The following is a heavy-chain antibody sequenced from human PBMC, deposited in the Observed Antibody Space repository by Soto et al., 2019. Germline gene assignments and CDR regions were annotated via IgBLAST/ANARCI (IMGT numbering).Heavy chain of an antibody. D-gene: IGHD3-10*01. CDR1: GFKFSSYW. V-gene: IGHV3-7*01. CDR3: AREGSRTFDI. CDR2: IKQDGSEK. Sequence: GGSLRLSCAASGFKFSSYWLIWVRQAPGKGLEWVANIKQDGSEKDYVDSVKGRFTISRDNAKNSLYLQMNSLRAEDTAVYYCAREGSRTFDIWGQGTKVTVSS. J-gene: IGHJ3*02.